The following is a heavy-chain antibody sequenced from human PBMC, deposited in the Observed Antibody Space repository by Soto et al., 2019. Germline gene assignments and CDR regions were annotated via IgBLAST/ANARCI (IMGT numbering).Heavy chain of an antibody. V-gene: IGHV4-4*02. J-gene: IGHJ5*02. CDR3: ARGGVAARKGRWCDP. D-gene: IGHD6-25*01. CDR2: VYHSGTT. CDR1: GASIGTNNW. Sequence: PSETLSLTCAVSGASIGTNNWWSWVRQPPGKGLEWIGEVYHSGTTNCNPSLKSRVTISVDTPKNQFSLKVNSMTAADTAIYYWARGGVAARKGRWCDPCGQGTLVIVSS.